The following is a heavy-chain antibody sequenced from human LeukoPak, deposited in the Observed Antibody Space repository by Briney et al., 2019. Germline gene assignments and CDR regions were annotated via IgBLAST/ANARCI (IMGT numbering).Heavy chain of an antibody. CDR1: GFTVSSNY. V-gene: IGHV3-53*01. CDR3: ARDSFPAGPNYYYYYGMDV. D-gene: IGHD2-2*01. J-gene: IGHJ6*02. CDR2: IYSGGST. Sequence: GGSLRLSCAASGFTVSSNYMSWVRQAPGKGLEWVSVIYSGGSTYYADSVKGRFTISRDNSKNTLYLQMNSLRAEDTAVYYCARDSFPAGPNYYYYYGMDVWGQGTTVTVSS.